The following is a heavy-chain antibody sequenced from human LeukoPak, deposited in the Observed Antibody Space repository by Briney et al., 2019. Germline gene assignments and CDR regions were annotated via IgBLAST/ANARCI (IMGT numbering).Heavy chain of an antibody. D-gene: IGHD6-13*01. CDR2: INPSGGST. CDR3: ARAEAAAGRVAAPYTNHFDY. J-gene: IGHJ4*02. V-gene: IGHV1-46*01. Sequence: ASVKVSCKASGYTFTSYYMHSVRQAPGQGLEWMGIINPSGGSTSYAQKFQGRVTMTRDTSTSTVYMELSSLRSEDTAVYYCARAEAAAGRVAAPYTNHFDYWGQGTLVTVSS. CDR1: GYTFTSYY.